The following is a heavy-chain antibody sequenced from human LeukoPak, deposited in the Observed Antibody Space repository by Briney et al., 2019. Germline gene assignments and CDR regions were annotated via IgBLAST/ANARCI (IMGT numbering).Heavy chain of an antibody. CDR2: INWKGGNI. CDR1: GFIFEDYG. Sequence: GGSLRLSCAASGFIFEDYGMSWVRQVPGKGLEWVSGINWKGGNIAYADSVKGRFIVSRDNAKNSLYLQMNSLRAEDTAVYYCASHTAMVTSLAFDIWGQGTMVTVSS. J-gene: IGHJ3*02. D-gene: IGHD5-18*01. CDR3: ASHTAMVTSLAFDI. V-gene: IGHV3-20*04.